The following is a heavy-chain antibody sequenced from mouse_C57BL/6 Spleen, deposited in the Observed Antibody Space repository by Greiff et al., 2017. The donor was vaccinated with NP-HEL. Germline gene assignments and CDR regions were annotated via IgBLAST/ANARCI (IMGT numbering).Heavy chain of an antibody. CDR1: GYTFTDYY. D-gene: IGHD6-2*01. Sequence: EVQLQQSGPVLVKPGASVKMSCKASGYTFTDYYMNWVKQSHGKSLEWIGVINPYNGGTSYNQKFKGKATLTVDKSSSTAYMELNSLTSEDSAVYYWARSGMELSLYYFDYWGQGTTLTVSS. J-gene: IGHJ2*01. CDR2: INPYNGGT. V-gene: IGHV1-19*01. CDR3: ARSGMELSLYYFDY.